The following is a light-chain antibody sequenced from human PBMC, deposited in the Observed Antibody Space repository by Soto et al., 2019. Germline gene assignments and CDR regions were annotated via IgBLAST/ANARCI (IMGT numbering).Light chain of an antibody. CDR1: QSVSSSY. Sequence: EIVLTQSPGTLSLSPGERATLSCRASQSVSSSYLAWYQQKPGQAPRLLIYGASSRATGIPDRFSGSGSGTDFTLTISRLEPEDFAVYSCQQYGSSPFTFGPGTQVDIK. J-gene: IGKJ3*01. CDR3: QQYGSSPFT. CDR2: GAS. V-gene: IGKV3-20*01.